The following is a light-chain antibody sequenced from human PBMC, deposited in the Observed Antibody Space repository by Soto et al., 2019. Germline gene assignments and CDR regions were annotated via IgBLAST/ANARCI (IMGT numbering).Light chain of an antibody. J-gene: IGLJ2*01. Sequence: QPVLTQPRSVSGSPGQSVTISCTGASGDIGGYNYVSWYQHHPGKAPKLIIFDVNKRPSGVPDRFSGSKSGNTASLTISGLQPEDEADYYCCSYAGSSLVFGGGTQLTVL. V-gene: IGLV2-11*01. CDR3: CSYAGSSLV. CDR2: DVN. CDR1: SGDIGGYNY.